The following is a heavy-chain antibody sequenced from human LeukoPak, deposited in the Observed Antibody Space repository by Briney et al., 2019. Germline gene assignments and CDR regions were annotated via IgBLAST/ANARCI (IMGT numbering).Heavy chain of an antibody. V-gene: IGHV3-30*18. Sequence: GGSLRLSCAASGFTFSSYGMHWVRQAPGKGLEWVAVISYDGSNKYYAGSVKGRFTISRDNSKNTLYLQMNSLRAEDTAVYYCAKGASALWFGEFLYWGQGTLVTVSS. CDR1: GFTFSSYG. J-gene: IGHJ4*02. CDR3: AKGASALWFGEFLY. D-gene: IGHD3-10*01. CDR2: ISYDGSNK.